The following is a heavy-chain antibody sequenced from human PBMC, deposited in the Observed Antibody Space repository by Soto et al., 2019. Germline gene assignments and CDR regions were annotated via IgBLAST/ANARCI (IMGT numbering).Heavy chain of an antibody. CDR2: ITGSGGTT. V-gene: IGHV3-23*01. D-gene: IGHD3-9*01. Sequence: QPGGSLRLSCSASGFTFSTYAMTWVRQAPGKGLEWVSAITGSGGTTYYADSVKGRFTISRDNSKNTLYLQMNSLRAEDTAVYYCARELRYFETHTYYYYYMDVWGKGTTVTVSS. CDR3: ARELRYFETHTYYYYYMDV. J-gene: IGHJ6*03. CDR1: GFTFSTYA.